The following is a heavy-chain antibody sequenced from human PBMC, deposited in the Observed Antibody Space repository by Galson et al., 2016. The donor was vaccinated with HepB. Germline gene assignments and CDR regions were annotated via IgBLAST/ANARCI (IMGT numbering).Heavy chain of an antibody. V-gene: IGHV5-10-1*01. CDR2: IDPSDSYI. Sequence: QSGAEVKKPGESLRISCKGSGYNFNDYWITWVRQTLGKSLEWMGRIDPSDSYIKYSPSFRGLITISIYRSINTAYLQWISLKASDTAIYYCARRGESSGYDSGAGSWGQGTLVTVSS. D-gene: IGHD5-12*01. J-gene: IGHJ5*02. CDR1: GYNFNDYW. CDR3: ARRGESSGYDSGAGS.